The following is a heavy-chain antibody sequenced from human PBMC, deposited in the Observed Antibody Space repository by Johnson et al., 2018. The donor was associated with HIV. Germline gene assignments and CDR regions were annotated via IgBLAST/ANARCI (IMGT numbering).Heavy chain of an antibody. CDR1: GFSFSTYA. V-gene: IGHV3-21*04. D-gene: IGHD3-3*01. CDR2: ISGSGGST. Sequence: VQLVESGGGVVQPGGSLRLSCAASGFSFSTYALTWVRQAPGKGLDWVSSISGSGGSTYYADSVKGRFTISRDNAKNSLYLQMNSLRAEDTALYYWARENYDDILNDAFDIWGQGTMVTVSS. CDR3: ARENYDDILNDAFDI. J-gene: IGHJ3*02.